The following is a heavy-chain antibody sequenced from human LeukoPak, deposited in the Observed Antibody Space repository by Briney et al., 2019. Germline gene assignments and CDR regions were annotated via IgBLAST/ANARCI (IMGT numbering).Heavy chain of an antibody. Sequence: ASVKVSCKASGYTFTSYGISWVRQAPGQGLEWMGWINPNSGGTNYAQKFQGRVTMTRDTSISTAYMELSRLRSDDTAVYYCAREDSSSVVGGWGQGTLVTVSS. V-gene: IGHV1-2*02. CDR1: GYTFTSYG. D-gene: IGHD6-13*01. CDR2: INPNSGGT. CDR3: AREDSSSVVGG. J-gene: IGHJ4*02.